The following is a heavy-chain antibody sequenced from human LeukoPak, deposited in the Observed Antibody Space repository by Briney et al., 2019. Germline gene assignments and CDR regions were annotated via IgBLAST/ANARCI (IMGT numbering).Heavy chain of an antibody. V-gene: IGHV4-34*01. CDR1: GGSFSGYY. J-gene: IGHJ5*02. CDR2: INHSGST. D-gene: IGHD5-12*01. Sequence: PSETLSLTCAVYGGSFSGYYWSWIRQPPGKGLEWIGEINHSGSTNYNPSLKSRVTISVDTSKNQFSLKLSSVTAADTAVYYCASTRGYDQYNWFDPWGQGTLVTVSS. CDR3: ASTRGYDQYNWFDP.